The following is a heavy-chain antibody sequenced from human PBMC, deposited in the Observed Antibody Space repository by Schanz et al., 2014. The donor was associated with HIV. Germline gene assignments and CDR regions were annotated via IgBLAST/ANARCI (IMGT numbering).Heavy chain of an antibody. Sequence: VQLVESGGGVVQPGRSLRLSCAASGFTFSSYSMNWVRQAPGKGLEWVSRINSNEGTTDYADSVKGRFTISRDNAKNTLYLQMNSLRAEDTAVYYCVRLMSSDYDFYHYGMDVWGQGTTVIVSS. V-gene: IGHV3-74*02. CDR1: GFTFSSYS. D-gene: IGHD4-17*01. CDR2: INSNEGTT. J-gene: IGHJ6*02. CDR3: VRLMSSDYDFYHYGMDV.